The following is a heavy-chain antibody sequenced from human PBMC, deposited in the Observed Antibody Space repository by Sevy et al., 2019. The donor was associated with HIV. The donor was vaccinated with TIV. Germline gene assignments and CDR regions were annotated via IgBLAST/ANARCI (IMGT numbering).Heavy chain of an antibody. CDR3: ARKGNGYNQYFFDY. V-gene: IGHV4-39*01. CDR2: IYAYSGRT. J-gene: IGHJ4*02. CDR1: GGSVSSSLYS. D-gene: IGHD5-12*01. Sequence: SGTLSLTCTVSGGSVSSSLYSWGWVRQSPGKGLEWIGSIYAYSGRTFYNPSVKSRVTISVDTPNNQFSLKLTSVTAADTAVYYCARKGNGYNQYFFDYWGQGTLVTVSS.